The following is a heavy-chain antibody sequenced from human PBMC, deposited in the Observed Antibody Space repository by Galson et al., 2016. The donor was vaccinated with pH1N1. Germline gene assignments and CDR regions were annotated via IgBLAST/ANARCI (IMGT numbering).Heavy chain of an antibody. Sequence: SLRLSCATSAFTFRSYWMTWVRQAPGKGLEWVANINQDGSEKYYVDSVKGRFTVSRDNSNNSLYLQMNSLRSEDTALYYCAKEIQRGSYGMDVWGRGTTVTVSS. V-gene: IGHV3-7*03. CDR3: AKEIQRGSYGMDV. CDR1: AFTFRSYW. D-gene: IGHD3-16*01. J-gene: IGHJ6*02. CDR2: INQDGSEK.